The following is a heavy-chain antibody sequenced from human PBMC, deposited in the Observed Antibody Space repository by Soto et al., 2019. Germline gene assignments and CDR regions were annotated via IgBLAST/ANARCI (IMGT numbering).Heavy chain of an antibody. V-gene: IGHV4-59*01. D-gene: IGHD6-19*01. J-gene: IGHJ6*02. CDR2: IYYSGST. Sequence: PSETLSLTCTVSGGSISSYYWSWIRQPPGKGLEWIGYIYYSGSTNYNPSLKSRVTISVDTSKNQFSLKLSSVTAADTAVYYCARDAVAGPYYYYYYGMDVWGQGTTVTVSS. CDR1: GGSISSYY. CDR3: ARDAVAGPYYYYYYGMDV.